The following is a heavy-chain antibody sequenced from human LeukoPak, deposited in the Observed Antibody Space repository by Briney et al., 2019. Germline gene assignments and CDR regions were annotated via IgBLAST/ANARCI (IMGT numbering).Heavy chain of an antibody. V-gene: IGHV7-4-1*02. J-gene: IGHJ5*02. D-gene: IGHD6-13*01. Sequence: ASVKVSCKASGYTFTSYGISWVRQAPGQGLEWMGWINSNTGDSMYAQGFTGRFVFSLDTSVSTAYLQTSSLKAEDTAVYYCARSIGPPATGLFWWFDPWGQGTLVTVSS. CDR2: INSNTGDS. CDR1: GYTFTSYG. CDR3: ARSIGPPATGLFWWFDP.